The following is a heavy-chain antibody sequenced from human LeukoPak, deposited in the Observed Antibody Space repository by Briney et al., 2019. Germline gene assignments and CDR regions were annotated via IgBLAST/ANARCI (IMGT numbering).Heavy chain of an antibody. V-gene: IGHV3-30*02. CDR3: ACLRGPSDY. Sequence: GGSLRLSCAASGFTFSSYGMHWVRQAPGKGLEWVSFIRYDGSNKYYADSVRGRFTISRDNTKNSLYLQMDSLTADDTAVYFCACLRGPSDYWGQGTLVTVSS. CDR2: IRYDGSNK. D-gene: IGHD4-17*01. CDR1: GFTFSSYG. J-gene: IGHJ4*02.